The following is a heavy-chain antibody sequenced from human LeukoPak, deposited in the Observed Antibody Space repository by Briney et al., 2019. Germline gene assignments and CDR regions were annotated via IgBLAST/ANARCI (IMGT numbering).Heavy chain of an antibody. V-gene: IGHV4-34*01. Sequence: KPSETLSLTCTVSGGSISSYYWSWIRQPPGKGLEWIGEINHSGSTNYNPSLKSRVTISVDTPKNQFSLKLSSVTAADTAVYYCARIRGSFGYDILTGSPVRYYFDYWGQGTLVTVSS. CDR3: ARIRGSFGYDILTGSPVRYYFDY. J-gene: IGHJ4*02. CDR2: INHSGST. D-gene: IGHD3-9*01. CDR1: GGSISSYY.